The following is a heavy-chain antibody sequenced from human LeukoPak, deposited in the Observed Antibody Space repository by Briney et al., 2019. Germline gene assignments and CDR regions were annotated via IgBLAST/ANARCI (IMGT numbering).Heavy chain of an antibody. Sequence: PGGSLRLSCAASGFTFSSYGMHWVRQAPGKGLEWVAFIRYDGSNKYYADSVKGRFTISRDNSKNTLYLQMNSLRAEDTAVYYCAKDLRLWFGDCPDYWGQGTLVTVSS. CDR2: IRYDGSNK. V-gene: IGHV3-30*02. CDR1: GFTFSSYG. D-gene: IGHD3-10*01. J-gene: IGHJ4*02. CDR3: AKDLRLWFGDCPDY.